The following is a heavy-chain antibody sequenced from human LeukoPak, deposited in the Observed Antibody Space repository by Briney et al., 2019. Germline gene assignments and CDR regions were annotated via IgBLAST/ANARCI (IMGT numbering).Heavy chain of an antibody. Sequence: SGGSLRLSCAATGFTFKDYGMHWVRQPPGKGLEWVSSINWNGGGTDYADSVKGRFTISRDNAKNSLYLQLCSLRPEDTALYYCAKHMRATNTYSFFGLDVWGQGTTVTVSS. V-gene: IGHV3-9*01. J-gene: IGHJ6*02. CDR2: INWNGGGT. CDR3: AKHMRATNTYSFFGLDV. D-gene: IGHD1-26*01. CDR1: GFTFKDYG.